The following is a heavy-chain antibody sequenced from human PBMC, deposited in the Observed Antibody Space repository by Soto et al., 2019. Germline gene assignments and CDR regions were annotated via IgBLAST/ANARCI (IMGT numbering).Heavy chain of an antibody. Sequence: SETLSLTCAVYGGSFSGYYWSWIRQPPGKGLEWIGEINHSGSTNYNPSLKSRVTISVGTSKNQFSLKLSSVTAADTAVYYCASLRGKATYYYYYGMDVWGQGTTVTVSS. CDR1: GGSFSGYY. J-gene: IGHJ6*02. D-gene: IGHD1-26*01. CDR2: INHSGST. V-gene: IGHV4-34*01. CDR3: ASLRGKATYYYYYGMDV.